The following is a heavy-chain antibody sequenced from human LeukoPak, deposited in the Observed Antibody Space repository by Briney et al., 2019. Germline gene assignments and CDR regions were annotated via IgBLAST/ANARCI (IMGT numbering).Heavy chain of an antibody. D-gene: IGHD4-23*01. Sequence: GGSLRLSCAASGFTFSSYAMHWVRQAPGKGLEWVAVISHDGSSKFYADSVKGRYIISRDNSKNTLYLQMNSLRAEDTALYYCAKRHTTVSTPANYFDCWGQGTLVTVSS. J-gene: IGHJ4*02. CDR1: GFTFSSYA. CDR2: ISHDGSSK. CDR3: AKRHTTVSTPANYFDC. V-gene: IGHV3-30-3*02.